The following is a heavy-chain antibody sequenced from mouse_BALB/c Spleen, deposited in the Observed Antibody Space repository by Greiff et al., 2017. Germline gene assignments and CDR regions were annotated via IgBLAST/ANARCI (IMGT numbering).Heavy chain of an antibody. CDR3: ARAPYGRDAMDY. D-gene: IGHD2-10*02. Sequence: QVQLQQSGAELAKPGASVKMSCKASGYTFTSYWMHWVKQRPGQGLEWIGYINPSTGYTEYNQRFKDKATLTADKSSSTAYMQLSSLTSEDSAVYYCARAPYGRDAMDYWGQGTSVTVSS. CDR2: INPSTGYT. CDR1: GYTFTSYW. V-gene: IGHV1-7*01. J-gene: IGHJ4*01.